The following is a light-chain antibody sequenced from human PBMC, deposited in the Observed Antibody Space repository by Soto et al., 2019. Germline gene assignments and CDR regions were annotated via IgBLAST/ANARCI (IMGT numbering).Light chain of an antibody. CDR2: EVT. J-gene: IGLJ1*01. Sequence: QSALTQPASVSGSPGQSISISCTGTSSDVGAYNFVSWYQHHPVRAPKLIIYEVTIRRSGVSNRFSGSKSGNTASLTISGLQAEDEADYYCSSYTTSAPHVFGSGTKVTVL. CDR3: SSYTTSAPHV. CDR1: SSDVGAYNF. V-gene: IGLV2-14*01.